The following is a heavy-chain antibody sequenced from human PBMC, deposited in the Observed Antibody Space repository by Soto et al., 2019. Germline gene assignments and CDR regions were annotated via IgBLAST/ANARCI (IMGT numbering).Heavy chain of an antibody. CDR1: GFTFSSYS. J-gene: IGHJ6*02. CDR2: IRNSSSTN. Sequence: EVQLVESGGGLVQPGGSLRLSCAASGFTFSSYSMNWVRQAPGKGLEWVSYIRNSSSTNYYVDSVKGRFTISRDNAKNSLYLQMNSLRDEDTAVYYCAGGRAGASPYYYGMDVWGQGTTVTVSS. CDR3: AGGRAGASPYYYGMDV. V-gene: IGHV3-48*02. D-gene: IGHD1-26*01.